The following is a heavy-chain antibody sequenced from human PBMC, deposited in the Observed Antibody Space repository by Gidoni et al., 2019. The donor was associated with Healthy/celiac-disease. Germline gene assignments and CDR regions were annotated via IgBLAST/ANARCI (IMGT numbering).Heavy chain of an antibody. D-gene: IGHD2-15*01. V-gene: IGHV3-9*01. CDR2: ISWNSGSI. CDR3: AKDARVGYCSGGSCYGDAFDI. Sequence: EVQLVESGGGLVQPGRSLRLSSSASGFTFDDYAMHWVRQAPGQGLEGVSGISWNSGSIGYADAVKGRFTIYRDNAKNSLYLQMNSLRAEDTALYYCAKDARVGYCSGGSCYGDAFDIWGQGTMVTVSS. CDR1: GFTFDDYA. J-gene: IGHJ3*02.